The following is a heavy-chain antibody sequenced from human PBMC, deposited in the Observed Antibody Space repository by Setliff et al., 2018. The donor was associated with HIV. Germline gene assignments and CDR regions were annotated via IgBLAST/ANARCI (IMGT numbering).Heavy chain of an antibody. CDR2: ISAKSDGA. J-gene: IGHJ5*02. CDR1: GYTFTNYG. V-gene: IGHV1-2*04. CDR3: ARDFGGYCSSMSCPGLFDP. Sequence: ASVKVSCKASGYTFTNYGIAWVRQAPGQGLEWMGWISAKSDGANYAQKFQGWITMTRDTSISTAYMALSGLRSEDTAVYYCARDFGGYCSSMSCPGLFDPWGQGTLVTVSS. D-gene: IGHD2-2*01.